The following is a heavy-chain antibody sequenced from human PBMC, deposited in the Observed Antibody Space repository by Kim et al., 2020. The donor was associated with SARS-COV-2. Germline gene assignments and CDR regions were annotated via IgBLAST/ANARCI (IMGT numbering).Heavy chain of an antibody. CDR1: GGPVSSGDYY. CDR2: VSYTGST. V-gene: IGHV4-61*08. D-gene: IGHD3-9*01. Sequence: SETLSLTCTVSGGPVSSGDYYWSWIRRSPGKGLEWIAFVSYTGSTGYNPSLGSRVTISIDTSKNQFSLMLTSVTAAETAVYYCARIHRHFDILTGAHYFALWGHGTLLTVSS. CDR3: ARIHRHFDILTGAHYFAL. J-gene: IGHJ4*01.